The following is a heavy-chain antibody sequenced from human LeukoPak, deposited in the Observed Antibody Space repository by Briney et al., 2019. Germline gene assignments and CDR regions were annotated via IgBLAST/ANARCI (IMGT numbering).Heavy chain of an antibody. J-gene: IGHJ4*02. V-gene: IGHV3-23*01. CDR2: ISGSGSST. Sequence: GGSLRLSCAASGFTFSSYAMSWVRQAPGKGLEWVSTISGSGSSTYYADSVKGRFTISRDNSENTLYLQMNSLRAEDTAVYYCAKDLDVVVTTLDYWGQGTLVTVSS. CDR1: GFTFSSYA. CDR3: AKDLDVVVTTLDY. D-gene: IGHD2-21*02.